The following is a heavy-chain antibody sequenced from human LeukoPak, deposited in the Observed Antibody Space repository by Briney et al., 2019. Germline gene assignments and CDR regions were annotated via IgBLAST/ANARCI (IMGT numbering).Heavy chain of an antibody. CDR3: AKDRDYGDYPSAYYYYMDV. CDR2: IRYDGTNK. D-gene: IGHD4-17*01. CDR1: GFTFSTYG. J-gene: IGHJ6*03. Sequence: GGSLILSCAASGFTFSTYGIHWVRQAPGKGLEWVAFIRYDGTNKWYADSVKGRFTISRDNSKNMLYLQMNSLRAEDTAVYHCAKDRDYGDYPSAYYYYMDVWGKGTTVTVSS. V-gene: IGHV3-30*02.